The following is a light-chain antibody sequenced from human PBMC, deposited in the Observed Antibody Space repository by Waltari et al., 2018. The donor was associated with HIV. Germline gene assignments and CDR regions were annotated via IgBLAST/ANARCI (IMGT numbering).Light chain of an antibody. Sequence: EIVMTQSPATLSVSPGERATLSCRASHGVSSSLAWYQQRPGQAPRLLIYGASTRAAGIPARFSGSGSGTEFTLTISSLQSEDFALYYCQQYYNWPPWTFGQRTKVEIK. CDR1: HGVSSS. J-gene: IGKJ1*01. CDR3: QQYYNWPPWT. CDR2: GAS. V-gene: IGKV3-15*01.